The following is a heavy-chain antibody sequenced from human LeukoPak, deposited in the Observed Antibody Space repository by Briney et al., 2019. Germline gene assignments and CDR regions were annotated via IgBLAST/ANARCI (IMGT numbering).Heavy chain of an antibody. CDR3: ARAARNYYGSGSYTPHFDY. CDR1: GFTFSSYE. Sequence: GGSLSLSCAASGFTFSSYEMNWVRQAPGKGLEWVSYISSSGSTIYYADSVKGRFTISRDNAKNSLYLQMNSLRAEDTAVYYCARAARNYYGSGSYTPHFDYWGQGTLVTVSS. CDR2: ISSSGSTI. J-gene: IGHJ4*02. D-gene: IGHD3-10*01. V-gene: IGHV3-48*03.